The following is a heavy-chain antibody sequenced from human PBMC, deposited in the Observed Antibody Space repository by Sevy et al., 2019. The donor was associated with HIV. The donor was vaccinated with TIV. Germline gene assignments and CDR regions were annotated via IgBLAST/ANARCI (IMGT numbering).Heavy chain of an antibody. CDR1: GFTFSSYW. Sequence: GGSLRLSCAASGFTFSSYWMSWVRQAPGKGLEWVANIKQEGSEKYYVDSVKGRFTISRDNAKNSLYLQMNSLRAEDTAVYYCARDTSDFWSGYYRNYYYGMDVWGQGTTVTVSS. J-gene: IGHJ6*02. CDR2: IKQEGSEK. D-gene: IGHD3-3*01. V-gene: IGHV3-7*03. CDR3: ARDTSDFWSGYYRNYYYGMDV.